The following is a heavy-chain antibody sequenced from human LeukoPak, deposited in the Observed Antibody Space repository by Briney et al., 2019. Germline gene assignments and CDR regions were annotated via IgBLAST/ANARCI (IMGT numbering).Heavy chain of an antibody. V-gene: IGHV5-51*01. Sequence: GSLKIPCQASGYRFTTYWIGWVRQMPGKGLEWVADIYPGDSDTRSSPSFQGQVTKSADKSFNTGDLNWYSLQAADTAVYYCARADRSDCGGPRCSSESGALDIWGQGTMVTVSS. CDR2: IYPGDSDT. D-gene: IGHD2-21*01. CDR3: ARADRSDCGGPRCSSESGALDI. J-gene: IGHJ3*02. CDR1: GYRFTTYW.